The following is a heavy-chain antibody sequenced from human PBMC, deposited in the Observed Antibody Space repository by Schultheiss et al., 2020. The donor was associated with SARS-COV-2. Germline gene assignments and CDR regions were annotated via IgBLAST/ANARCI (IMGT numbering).Heavy chain of an antibody. V-gene: IGHV4-61*08. J-gene: IGHJ5*02. CDR1: GGSISSGGYY. Sequence: SQTLSLTCTVSGGSISSGGYYWSWTRQHPGKGLEWIGYIYYSGITNYNPTLKSRVTISVDTSKNQFSLKLSSVTAAATAVYYCARENPPSATPVSRGWFDPWGQGTLVTVSS. CDR2: IYYSGIT. CDR3: ARENPPSATPVSRGWFDP. D-gene: IGHD3-10*01.